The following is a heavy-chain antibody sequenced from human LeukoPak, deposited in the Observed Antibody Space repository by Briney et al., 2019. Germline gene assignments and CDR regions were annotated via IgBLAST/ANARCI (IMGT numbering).Heavy chain of an antibody. J-gene: IGHJ5*02. CDR2: ISASGGST. D-gene: IGHD3-9*01. Sequence: GALRLSCAASGFTFSSYGMSWVRQAPGKGLKWVSDISASGGSTYYADSVKGRFTISRDNAKNSLYLQMNSLRAEDTAVYYCAREVGNYDILTGYYNVWGDWFDPWGQGTLVTVSS. CDR1: GFTFSSYG. V-gene: IGHV3-21*01. CDR3: AREVGNYDILTGYYNVWGDWFDP.